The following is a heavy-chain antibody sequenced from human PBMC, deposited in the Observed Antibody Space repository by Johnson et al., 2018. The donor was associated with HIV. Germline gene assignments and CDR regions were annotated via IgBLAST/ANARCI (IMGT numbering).Heavy chain of an antibody. J-gene: IGHJ3*02. Sequence: QVLLVESGGGVVLPGGSLRLSCAVSGFTFTDHYMDWVRQAPGKGLEWVAVIWYDGSNKYYADSVKGRFTISRDNSKNTLYLQMNSLRAEDTAVYYCAKGGRFDAFDIWGQGTMVTVSS. CDR2: IWYDGSNK. CDR1: GFTFTDHY. V-gene: IGHV3-30*02. D-gene: IGHD3-16*01. CDR3: AKGGRFDAFDI.